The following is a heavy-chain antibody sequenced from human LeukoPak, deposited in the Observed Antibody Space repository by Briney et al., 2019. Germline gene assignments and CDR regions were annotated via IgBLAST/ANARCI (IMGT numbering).Heavy chain of an antibody. J-gene: IGHJ5*02. CDR2: IHTSGST. D-gene: IGHD3-22*01. CDR3: ARGRSYYYDGYNWFDP. V-gene: IGHV4-4*07. CDR1: SGSISSYY. Sequence: SETLSLTXTVSSGSISSYYWSWIRQPAGKGLEWIGRIHTSGSTDYNPSLKSRVTISVDTSKNQFSLKLSSVTAADTAVYYCARGRSYYYDGYNWFDPWGQGTLVTVSS.